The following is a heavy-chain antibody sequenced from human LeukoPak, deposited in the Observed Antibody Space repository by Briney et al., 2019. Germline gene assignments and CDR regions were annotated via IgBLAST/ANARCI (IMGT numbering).Heavy chain of an antibody. D-gene: IGHD6-6*01. V-gene: IGHV3-21*01. CDR1: GFTFSSYS. Sequence: GGSLRLSCAASGFTFSSYSMNWVRQAPGKGLEWVSSISSSSSYIYYADSVKGRFTISRDNAKNSLYLQMNSLRAEDTAVYYCARVGVRYSSSATLDYWGQGTLVTVSS. J-gene: IGHJ4*02. CDR3: ARVGVRYSSSATLDY. CDR2: ISSSSSYI.